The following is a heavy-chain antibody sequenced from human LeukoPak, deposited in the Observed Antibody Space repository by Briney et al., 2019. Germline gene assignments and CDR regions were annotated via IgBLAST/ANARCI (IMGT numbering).Heavy chain of an antibody. CDR1: GYTFTSYD. CDR3: ARGPADSSDRDYYMDV. J-gene: IGHJ6*03. Sequence: ASVKVSCKASGYTFTSYDINWVRQATGQGLEWMGWMNPNSGNTGYAQKFQGRVTMTRNTSISTAYMELSSLRSEDTAVYYCARGPADSSDRDYYMDVWGKGTTVTVSS. CDR2: MNPNSGNT. V-gene: IGHV1-8*01. D-gene: IGHD3-22*01.